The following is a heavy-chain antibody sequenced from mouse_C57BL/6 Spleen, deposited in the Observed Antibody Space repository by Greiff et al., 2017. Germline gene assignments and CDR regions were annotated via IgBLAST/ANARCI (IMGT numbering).Heavy chain of an antibody. V-gene: IGHV1-26*01. D-gene: IGHD1-1*01. J-gene: IGHJ1*03. CDR3: ARSFITTVVERYFDV. CDR2: INPNNGGT. CDR1: GYTFTDYY. Sequence: EVQLQQSGPELVKPGASVKISCKASGYTFTDYYMNWVKQSHGKSLEWIGDINPNNGGTSYNQKFKGKATLTVDKSSSTAYMELRSLTSEDSAVYYCARSFITTVVERYFDVWGTGTTVTVSS.